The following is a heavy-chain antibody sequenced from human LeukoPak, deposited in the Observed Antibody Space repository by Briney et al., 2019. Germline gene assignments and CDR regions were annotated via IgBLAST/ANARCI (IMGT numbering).Heavy chain of an antibody. J-gene: IGHJ4*02. CDR1: GYTFTSYG. V-gene: IGHV1-18*01. CDR2: ISAYNGNT. D-gene: IGHD3-10*01. Sequence: ASVTVSCKASGYTFTSYGISWVRQAPGQGLEWMGWISAYNGNTNYAQKLQGRVTMTTDTSTSTAYMELRSLRSDDTAVYYCARVLTMVRGVIRAYYFDYWGQGTLVTVSS. CDR3: ARVLTMVRGVIRAYYFDY.